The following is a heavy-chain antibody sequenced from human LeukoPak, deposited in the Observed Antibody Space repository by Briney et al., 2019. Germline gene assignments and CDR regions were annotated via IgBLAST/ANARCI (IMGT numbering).Heavy chain of an antibody. D-gene: IGHD2-2*01. Sequence: PGGSLRLSCAASGFTFSNYAMTWVRQAPVKGLEWVSGISGSGDSTYYADSVKGRFTISRDNSKNTLYLQMNSLRAEDTALYYCTRTRGCSSTSCYADYWGQGTLVTVSS. J-gene: IGHJ4*02. V-gene: IGHV3-23*01. CDR1: GFTFSNYA. CDR2: ISGSGDST. CDR3: TRTRGCSSTSCYADY.